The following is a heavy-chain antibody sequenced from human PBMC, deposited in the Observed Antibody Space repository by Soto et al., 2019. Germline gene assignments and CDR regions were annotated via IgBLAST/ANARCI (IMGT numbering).Heavy chain of an antibody. D-gene: IGHD3-10*01. J-gene: IGHJ4*02. V-gene: IGHV1-69*12. CDR1: GGTFSSFA. Sequence: VQGVQSGAEVKKPGSSVKVSCKASGGTFSSFALTWVRQAPGQGLEWMGGVIPLFGPPTYSQNFQGRVTITAVASTGTVYMELSSLTSDDTARYFCATDLVGSAGPYYFAWWGQGTLVTVSS. CDR3: ATDLVGSAGPYYFAW. CDR2: VIPLFGPP.